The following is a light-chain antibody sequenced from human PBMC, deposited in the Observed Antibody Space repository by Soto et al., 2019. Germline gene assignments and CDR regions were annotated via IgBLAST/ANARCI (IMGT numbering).Light chain of an antibody. CDR2: SNN. J-gene: IGLJ1*01. CDR1: SSNIGSNT. V-gene: IGLV1-44*01. CDR3: GAWYDSLNDRYV. Sequence: QSVLTQPPSASGTPGQRVTISCSGSSSNIGSNTVNWYQQLPGTAPKLLIYSNNQRPSGVPDRFSGSKSGTSASLAISGLQSEDEADYYCGAWYDSLNDRYVFGTGTKLTVL.